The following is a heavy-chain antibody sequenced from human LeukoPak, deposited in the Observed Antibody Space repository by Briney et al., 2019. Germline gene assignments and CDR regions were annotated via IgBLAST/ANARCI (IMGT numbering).Heavy chain of an antibody. J-gene: IGHJ3*02. Sequence: PGGSLTLSCTSTGLTLSRYKMNWVGQAAGRGREGVAYITWSGSNMYYAGSVRGRFTISRDNAKTSLSLQMNSLRAEDTGVYYCACDNDASGSYNTWASDIWGQGTMVTVS. D-gene: IGHD3-10*01. CDR3: ACDNDASGSYNTWASDI. CDR2: ITWSGSNM. CDR1: GLTLSRYK. V-gene: IGHV3-48*03.